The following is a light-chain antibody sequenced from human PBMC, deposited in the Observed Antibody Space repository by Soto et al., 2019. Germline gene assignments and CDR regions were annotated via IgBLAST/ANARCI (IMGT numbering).Light chain of an antibody. CDR3: YQRYSAPLT. J-gene: IGKJ1*01. Sequence: DIQMTQSPSSLSASVGDRVTITCRANYNIRNSLAWYQQKPREAPKLLIYASSSVESGVPSRFSGSASGTDFTLTINSQQPEDFATYYFYQRYSAPLTFGQATKVDIK. CDR2: ASS. CDR1: YNIRNS. V-gene: IGKV1-39*01.